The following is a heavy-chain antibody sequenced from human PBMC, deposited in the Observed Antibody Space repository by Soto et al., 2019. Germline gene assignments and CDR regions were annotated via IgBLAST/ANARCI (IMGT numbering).Heavy chain of an antibody. V-gene: IGHV4-59*01. CDR1: GGSMSGSY. D-gene: IGHD6-19*01. Sequence: SETLSLTCTVSGGSMSGSYWSGNRQGPGKGLEWVGAIYYTGGPEYNPSHNNRVTISVDTSKNQFSLKLSAVTAADTAVYYCTRGGWYLDHWGQGSLVTVSS. CDR2: IYYTGGP. J-gene: IGHJ4*02. CDR3: TRGGWYLDH.